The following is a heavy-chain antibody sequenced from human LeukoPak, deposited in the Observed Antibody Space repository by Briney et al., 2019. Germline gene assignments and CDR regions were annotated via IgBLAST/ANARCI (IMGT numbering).Heavy chain of an antibody. CDR2: IYYSGST. CDR3: ASLRDSSGYYIVDY. J-gene: IGHJ4*02. Sequence: SETLSLTCTVSGGSISSYYWSWIRQPPGKGLEWIGYIYYSGSTNYNPSLKRRVTISVDMSKNQFSLKLSSVTAADTAVYYCASLRDSSGYYIVDYWGQGTLVTVSS. V-gene: IGHV4-59*01. D-gene: IGHD3-22*01. CDR1: GGSISSYY.